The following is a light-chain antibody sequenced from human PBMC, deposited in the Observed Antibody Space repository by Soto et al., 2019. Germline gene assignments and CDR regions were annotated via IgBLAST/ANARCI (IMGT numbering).Light chain of an antibody. CDR1: QSVGSN. V-gene: IGKV3-15*01. CDR3: QQYNNWPPDRT. J-gene: IGKJ1*01. Sequence: EIVMTQSPATLSVSPGERATLSCRASQSVGSNLAWYQQKPGQAPRLLIYCASTRATGIPARFSGSGSGTEFTLTISSLKSEDFAIYFCQQYNNWPPDRTFGQGTKVEIK. CDR2: CAS.